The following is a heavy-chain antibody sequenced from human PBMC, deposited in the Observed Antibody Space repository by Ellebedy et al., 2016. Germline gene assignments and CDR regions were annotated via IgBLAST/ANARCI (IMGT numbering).Heavy chain of an antibody. D-gene: IGHD2-8*01. CDR3: SMAFDF. J-gene: IGHJ4*02. V-gene: IGHV3-64D*06. Sequence: GESLKISCAASGFIFKNHAMSWVRQAPGKRLEYISGISNNGHSTYYADSVTGRFTISRDNSRRTLYLQMTSLTPEDTAIYYCSMAFDFWGQGTPVTVS. CDR2: ISNNGHST. CDR1: GFIFKNHA.